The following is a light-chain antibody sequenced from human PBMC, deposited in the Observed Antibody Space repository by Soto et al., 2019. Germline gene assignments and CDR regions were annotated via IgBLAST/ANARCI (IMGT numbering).Light chain of an antibody. V-gene: IGLV2-14*01. CDR1: SSDVGGYNY. J-gene: IGLJ1*01. CDR2: DVT. Sequence: QSALTQPASVSGSPGQSITISCTGTSSDVGGYNYVSWYQQHPGKAPKLMIYDVTNRPSGVSNRFSGSKSGNTASLTISALQAEDEADYYCSSFTTSNTYVFGTGTKLTVL. CDR3: SSFTTSNTYV.